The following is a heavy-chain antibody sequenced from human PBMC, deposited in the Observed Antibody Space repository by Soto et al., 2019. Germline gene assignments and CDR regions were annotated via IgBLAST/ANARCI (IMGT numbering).Heavy chain of an antibody. J-gene: IGHJ5*02. CDR1: GGSISSYY. V-gene: IGHV4-59*08. D-gene: IGHD6-13*01. Sequence: ETLSLTCTVSGGSISSYYWSWIRQPPGKGLEWIGYIYYSGSTNYNPSLKSRVTISVDTSKNQFSLKLSSVTAADTAVYYCARQLLAAAGTWWFDPWGQGTLVTVSS. CDR3: ARQLLAAAGTWWFDP. CDR2: IYYSGST.